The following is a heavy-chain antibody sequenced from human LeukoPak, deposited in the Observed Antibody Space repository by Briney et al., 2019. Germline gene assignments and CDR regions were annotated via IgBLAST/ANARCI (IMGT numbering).Heavy chain of an antibody. D-gene: IGHD1-1*01. CDR2: IYYSGST. Sequence: SETLSLTCTVSGGSISSSSYYWGWIRQPPGKGLEWIGSIYYSGSTYYTPSLKSRITISVDTSKNQFSLKLSSVTAADTAVYYCARRPGGYYYMDVWGKGTTVTVSS. CDR1: GGSISSSSYY. V-gene: IGHV4-39*01. CDR3: ARRPGGYYYMDV. J-gene: IGHJ6*03.